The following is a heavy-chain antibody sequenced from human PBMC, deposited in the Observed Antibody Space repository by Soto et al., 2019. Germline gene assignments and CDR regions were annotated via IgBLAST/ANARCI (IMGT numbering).Heavy chain of an antibody. Sequence: LVNHKQGLTLTWECAGFPLSTRGVGESWIRQPPGKALEWLALIYWDDDKRYSPSLKSRLTITKDTSKNQVVLTMTNMDPVDTATYYCAHSVEGYCSGGSCYSGPLFDYWGQGTLVTVSS. D-gene: IGHD2-15*01. CDR2: IYWDDDK. V-gene: IGHV2-5*02. CDR3: AHSVEGYCSGGSCYSGPLFDY. CDR1: GFPLSTRGVG. J-gene: IGHJ4*02.